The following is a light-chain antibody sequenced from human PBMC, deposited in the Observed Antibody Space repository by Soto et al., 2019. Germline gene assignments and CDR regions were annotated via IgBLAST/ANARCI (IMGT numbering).Light chain of an antibody. V-gene: IGKV3D-15*01. CDR3: QHFGNSLWT. Sequence: EIVMTQSPATLSVSPGESATLSCRASQSVSSDLAWYLQRSGQAPRLLIYGTSSRAIHTPDRFSGSGSGTDFTLTISDLEPEDFAVYFCQHFGNSLWTFGQGTNVDIK. CDR1: QSVSSD. CDR2: GTS. J-gene: IGKJ1*01.